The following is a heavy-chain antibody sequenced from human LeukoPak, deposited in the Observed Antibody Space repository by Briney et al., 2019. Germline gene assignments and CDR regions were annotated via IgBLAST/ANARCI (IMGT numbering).Heavy chain of an antibody. V-gene: IGHV4-34*01. CDR2: INHSGST. CDR3: ARTNYYYGSGRYYTDYFDY. Sequence: PSETLSLTCTVSGDSISSDYWNWIRQPPGKGMEWVGEINHSGSTNYNPSLKSRVTISVDTSKNQFSLKLSSVTAADTAVYYCARTNYYYGSGRYYTDYFDYWGQGTLVTVSS. D-gene: IGHD3-10*01. CDR1: GDSISSDY. J-gene: IGHJ4*02.